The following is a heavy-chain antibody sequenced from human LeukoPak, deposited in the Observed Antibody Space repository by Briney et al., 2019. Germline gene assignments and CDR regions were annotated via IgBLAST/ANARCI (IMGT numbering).Heavy chain of an antibody. D-gene: IGHD5-12*01. Sequence: GESLKISCRASAHTFSNYWIAWVRPLPRKGLESVGIIYPGDSETRYSPSFQGQVTISVDMSSSTAYLQCNSLKASDTAMYYCAANSGFYESLDFWGQGNLVTVSS. CDR3: AANSGFYESLDF. J-gene: IGHJ4*02. V-gene: IGHV5-51*01. CDR2: IYPGDSET. CDR1: AHTFSNYW.